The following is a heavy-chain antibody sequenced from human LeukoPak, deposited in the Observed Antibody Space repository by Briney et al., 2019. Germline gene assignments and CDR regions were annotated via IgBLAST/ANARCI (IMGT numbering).Heavy chain of an antibody. CDR3: THIHVADY. V-gene: IGHV3-15*01. D-gene: IGHD5-18*01. J-gene: IGHJ4*02. CDR2: IQSKTDGGTK. CDR1: GFTLSNAW. Sequence: GGSLRLSCAASGFTLSNAWMRWVRQAPGKGLEWVGRIQSKTDGGTKNYAAAVEGRFTISRDDSKNTLYLQMNSLKTEDTAVDFCTHIHVADYWGQGTLVTVSS.